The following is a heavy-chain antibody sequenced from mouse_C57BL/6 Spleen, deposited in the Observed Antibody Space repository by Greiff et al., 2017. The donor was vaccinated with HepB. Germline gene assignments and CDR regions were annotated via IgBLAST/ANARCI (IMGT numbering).Heavy chain of an antibody. CDR2: IWWNDDK. V-gene: IGHV8-5*01. CDR1: GFSLSTSNMG. D-gene: IGHD1-1*01. CDR3: AKISYYYGSSFLFDY. Sequence: QVTLKESGPGILQPSQTLSLTCSFSGFSLSTSNMGIGWIRQPSGKGLEWLASIWWNDDKYYNPSLKSRLTISKDTSNNQVYHTNTSVDTPDTATNYCAKISYYYGSSFLFDYWGQGTTLTVSS. J-gene: IGHJ2*01.